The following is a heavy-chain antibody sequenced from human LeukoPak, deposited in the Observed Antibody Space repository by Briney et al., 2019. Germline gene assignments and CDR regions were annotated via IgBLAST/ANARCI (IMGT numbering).Heavy chain of an antibody. CDR1: GYTFTSYY. CDR2: INPSGGST. V-gene: IGHV1-46*01. Sequence: GASVKVSCKASGYTFTSYYMHWVRPAPGQGLEWMGIINPSGGSTSYAQKFQGRVTMTRATSPSTVYVELSSLRSDDTGGYDCARGRFYYHDSSGYYYEELWGQGTLVTVSS. J-gene: IGHJ4*02. D-gene: IGHD3-22*01. CDR3: ARGRFYYHDSSGYYYEEL.